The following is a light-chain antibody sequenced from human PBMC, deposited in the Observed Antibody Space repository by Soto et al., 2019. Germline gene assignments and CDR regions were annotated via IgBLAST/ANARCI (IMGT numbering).Light chain of an antibody. CDR3: QQLNKYPWT. CDR2: AAS. Sequence: DIELNQSPSFLAASVGDRVTLTCRASQGVSSYLAWSQQKRGQAPKVLIYAASTLETGVPPRFSGSGSATDFTLTISSRQPEDFALYDGQQLNKYPWTCAQGTKVEIQ. V-gene: IGKV1-9*01. CDR1: QGVSSY. J-gene: IGKJ1*01.